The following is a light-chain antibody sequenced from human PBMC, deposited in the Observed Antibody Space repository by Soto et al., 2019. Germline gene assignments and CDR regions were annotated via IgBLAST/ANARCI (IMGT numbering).Light chain of an antibody. V-gene: IGLV1-40*01. Sequence: QPVLTQPPSVSGAPGQRVTISCTGTNSNIGADYGVQWYQQFPGTAPKLLIYGNNNRPSGVSDRFSGSKSATSASLAITGLQPGDEADYYCQSYDSNLVGLVFGAGTKLTVL. CDR2: GNN. J-gene: IGLJ3*02. CDR1: NSNIGADYG. CDR3: QSYDSNLVGLV.